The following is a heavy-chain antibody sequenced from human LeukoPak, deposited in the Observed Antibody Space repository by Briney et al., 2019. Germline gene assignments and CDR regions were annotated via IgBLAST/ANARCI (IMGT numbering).Heavy chain of an antibody. Sequence: ASVKVSCKASGYTFTSYGISWVRQAPGQGLEWMGWISAYNGNTNYAQKLQGRVTMTTDTSTSTAYMELRSLRSDDTAVYYCARNSKKYYYYDSSGYTGYDAFDIWGQGTMVTVSS. CDR1: GYTFTSYG. D-gene: IGHD3-22*01. CDR2: ISAYNGNT. V-gene: IGHV1-18*01. J-gene: IGHJ3*02. CDR3: ARNSKKYYYYDSSGYTGYDAFDI.